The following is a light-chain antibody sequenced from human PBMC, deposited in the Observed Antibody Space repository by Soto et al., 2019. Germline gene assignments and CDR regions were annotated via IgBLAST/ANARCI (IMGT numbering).Light chain of an antibody. CDR3: TSHTSSSPYV. Sequence: QSALTQPASVSGSPGQSITISCTGSSSDVGFYNYVSWYQQHPGKAPKLMIYDASNRPSGVSNRFSGSKSGNTASLTIFGLQAEDEADYYCTSHTSSSPYVFGTGTKVTVL. CDR1: SSDVGFYNY. V-gene: IGLV2-14*01. CDR2: DAS. J-gene: IGLJ1*01.